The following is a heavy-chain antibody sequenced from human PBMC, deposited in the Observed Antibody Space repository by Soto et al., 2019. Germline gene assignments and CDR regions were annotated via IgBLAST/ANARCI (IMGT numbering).Heavy chain of an antibody. J-gene: IGHJ5*02. CDR1: GYTFTSYD. CDR3: ARDYGGSSGWFDP. CDR2: MNPNSGNT. D-gene: IGHD2-15*01. V-gene: IGHV1-8*01. Sequence: QVQLVQSGAEVKKPGASVKVSCKASGYTFTSYDINWVRQATGQGLEWLGRMNPNSGNTGYAQRFQGRVTMTRNPSISTAYMELSSLTYEDTAVYYCARDYGGSSGWFDPWGLGTLVTVTS.